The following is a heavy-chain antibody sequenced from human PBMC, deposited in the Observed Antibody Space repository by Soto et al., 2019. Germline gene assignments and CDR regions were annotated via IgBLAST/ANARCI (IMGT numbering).Heavy chain of an antibody. D-gene: IGHD3-10*01. V-gene: IGHV4-59*01. J-gene: IGHJ5*01. CDR3: ARAGIWFGSRLDS. Sequence: QVQLQQSGPGLVKPSETLSLTCTVSGGSITTYYWTWIRQPPGKGLEWIAYFQYSGSINYNPSLTSRATISIDTSKNRFSLNVNSVTAADTAVYYCARAGIWFGSRLDSCGQGTLVTVSS. CDR1: GGSITTYY. CDR2: FQYSGSI.